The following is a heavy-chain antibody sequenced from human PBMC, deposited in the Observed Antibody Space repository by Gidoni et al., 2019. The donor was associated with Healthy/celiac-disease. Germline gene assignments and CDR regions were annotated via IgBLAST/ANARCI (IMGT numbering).Heavy chain of an antibody. CDR2: IWYDGSNK. J-gene: IGHJ6*02. V-gene: IGHV3-33*01. CDR3: AREGGIVHYYYGMDV. CDR1: GFTFSSYG. Sequence: QVQLVESGGGVVQPGRSLRISCAAYGFTFSSYGMHWVRQAPGKGLEWVAVIWYDGSNKYYADSVKGRFTISRDNSKNTLYLQMNSLRAEDTAVYYCAREGGIVHYYYGMDVWGQGTTVTVSS. D-gene: IGHD2-15*01.